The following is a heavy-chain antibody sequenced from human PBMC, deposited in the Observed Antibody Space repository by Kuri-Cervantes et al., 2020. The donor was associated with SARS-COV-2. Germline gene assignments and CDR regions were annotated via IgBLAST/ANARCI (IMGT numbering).Heavy chain of an antibody. J-gene: IGHJ6*02. Sequence: ASVKVSCKASGYTFSDYYMYWVRQAPGQWLEWMGWINPNSGGTNYAQKFQGWVTMTRDTSISTAYMELSRLRSDDTAVYYCARGMVRGLIQYYYYGMDVWGQGTTVTDSS. CDR3: ARGMVRGLIQYYYYGMDV. D-gene: IGHD3-10*01. CDR1: GYTFSDYY. CDR2: INPNSGGT. V-gene: IGHV1-2*04.